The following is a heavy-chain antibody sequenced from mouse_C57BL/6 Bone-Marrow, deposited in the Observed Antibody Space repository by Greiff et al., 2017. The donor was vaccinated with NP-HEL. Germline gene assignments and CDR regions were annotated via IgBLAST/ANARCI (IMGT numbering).Heavy chain of an antibody. CDR2: SRNKANDYTT. CDR3: ARDAGDGGAMDY. V-gene: IGHV7-1*01. Sequence: EVQRVESGGGLVQSGRSLRLSCATSGFTFSDFYMEWVRQAPGKGLEWIAASRNKANDYTTEYSASVKGRFIVSRDTSQSILYLQMNALRAEDTAIYYCARDAGDGGAMDYWGQGTSVTVSS. J-gene: IGHJ4*01. D-gene: IGHD3-3*01. CDR1: GFTFSDFY.